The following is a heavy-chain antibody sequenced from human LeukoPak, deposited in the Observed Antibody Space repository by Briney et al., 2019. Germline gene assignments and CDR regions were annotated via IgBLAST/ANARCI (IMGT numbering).Heavy chain of an antibody. Sequence: GGSLRLSCAASGFTFSKYWMLWVRQAPGKGLESVSRINTDGTVTTYADSVKGRFTVSRDNADNTMFLQMNSVRDEDTAVYYCARSEYSSTWYGDYYYYYMDVWGKGTTVTVSS. CDR2: INTDGTVT. CDR1: GFTFSKYW. V-gene: IGHV3-74*01. J-gene: IGHJ6*03. D-gene: IGHD6-13*01. CDR3: ARSEYSSTWYGDYYYYYMDV.